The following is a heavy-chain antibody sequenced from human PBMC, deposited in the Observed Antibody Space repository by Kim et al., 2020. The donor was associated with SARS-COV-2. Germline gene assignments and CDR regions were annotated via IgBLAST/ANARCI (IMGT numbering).Heavy chain of an antibody. CDR3: ARDRVVGSYGMDV. V-gene: IGHV1-2*04. Sequence: YATKVQGWVTMTRDTSISTAYMELSRLRSDDTAVYYCARDRVVGSYGMDVWGQGTTVTVSS. D-gene: IGHD1-26*01. J-gene: IGHJ6*02.